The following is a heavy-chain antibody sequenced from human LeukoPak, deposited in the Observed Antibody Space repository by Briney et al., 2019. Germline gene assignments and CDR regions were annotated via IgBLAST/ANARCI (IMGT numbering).Heavy chain of an antibody. CDR2: IYYSGNT. Sequence: SETLSLTCTVSGDSISSSSYYWGWIRQPPGKGLEWIGSIYYSGNTYYNPSLKSRVTISVDTSKNQFSLKVSSVTAADTAVYYCARLYYGSGDYWGQGTLVTVSS. D-gene: IGHD3-10*01. V-gene: IGHV4-39*01. J-gene: IGHJ4*02. CDR1: GDSISSSSYY. CDR3: ARLYYGSGDY.